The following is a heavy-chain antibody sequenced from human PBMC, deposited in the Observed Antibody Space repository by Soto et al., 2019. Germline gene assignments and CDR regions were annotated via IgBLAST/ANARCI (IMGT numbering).Heavy chain of an antibody. V-gene: IGHV6-1*01. CDR3: AKGDNLGPKTGYAFDP. CDR2: RYFRSKWYN. Sequence: SQTLSLSCAISVDIVSSNTASWNCIRQSPSRGLEWLGRRYFRSKWYNDYAVSVKSRIIINPDTSNNQFSLQLNSVTPEDTAVYFCAKGDNLGPKTGYAFDPWGQGIMVTVSS. J-gene: IGHJ5*02. D-gene: IGHD5-12*01. CDR1: VDIVSSNTAS.